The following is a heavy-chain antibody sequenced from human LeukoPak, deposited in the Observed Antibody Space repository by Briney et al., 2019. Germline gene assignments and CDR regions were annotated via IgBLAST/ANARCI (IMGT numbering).Heavy chain of an antibody. D-gene: IGHD3-10*01. CDR2: IYYSGST. Sequence: PGGSLRLSCAASGFTFSNLWMSWVRQAPGKGLEWIGYIYYSGSTNYNPSLKSRVTISVDTSKNEFSLRLTSVTAADTAVYYCARHPRVSGSYAAFDVWGQGTKVTVSS. V-gene: IGHV4-59*08. J-gene: IGHJ3*01. CDR3: ARHPRVSGSYAAFDV. CDR1: GFTFSNLW.